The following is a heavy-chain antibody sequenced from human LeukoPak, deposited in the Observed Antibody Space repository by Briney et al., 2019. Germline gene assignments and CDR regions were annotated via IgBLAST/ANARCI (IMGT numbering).Heavy chain of an antibody. Sequence: GESLKISCKGSGYSFTSYWINWVRQMPGKGLEWMGRIDPSDSYTNYSPSFQGHVTISADKSISTAYLQWSSLKASDTAMYYCARQGSGYDYYYFDYWGQGTLVTVSS. CDR2: IDPSDSYT. D-gene: IGHD5-12*01. J-gene: IGHJ4*02. V-gene: IGHV5-10-1*01. CDR3: ARQGSGYDYYYFDY. CDR1: GYSFTSYW.